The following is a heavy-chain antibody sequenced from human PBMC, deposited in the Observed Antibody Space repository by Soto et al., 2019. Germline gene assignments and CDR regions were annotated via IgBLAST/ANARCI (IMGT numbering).Heavy chain of an antibody. Sequence: QVQLVHSGAEVKKPGSSVKVSCKASGDIFSSYPFSWVRQAPGQGLEWMGGIVPLLGTADYAQKFQDRVTITADDSTSTVYMELSSLRSDDTAVYYCARDRGSQNWYFGVWGRGTLVSVSS. J-gene: IGHJ2*01. CDR2: IVPLLGTA. D-gene: IGHD3-10*01. CDR1: GDIFSSYP. CDR3: ARDRGSQNWYFGV. V-gene: IGHV1-69*01.